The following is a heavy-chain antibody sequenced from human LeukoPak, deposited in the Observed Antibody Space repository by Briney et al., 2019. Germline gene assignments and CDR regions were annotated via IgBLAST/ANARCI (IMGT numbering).Heavy chain of an antibody. V-gene: IGHV3-9*01. J-gene: IGHJ6*02. D-gene: IGHD6-19*01. CDR1: GFTFDDYA. CDR3: AKDMGPLQWLVPASYGMDG. CDR2: ISWNSGSI. Sequence: GRSLRLSCAASGFTFDDYAMHWVRQAPGKGLEWVSGISWNSGSIGYADSVKGRFTISRDNAKNSLYLQMNSLRAEDTALYYCAKDMGPLQWLVPASYGMDGWGQGTTVTVSS.